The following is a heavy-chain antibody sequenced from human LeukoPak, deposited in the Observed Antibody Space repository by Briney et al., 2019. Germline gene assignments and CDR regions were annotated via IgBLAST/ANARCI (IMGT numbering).Heavy chain of an antibody. Sequence: GASVKVSCKASGYTFTSYGISWVRQAPGLGLEWMGWISAYNGNTNYAQKLQGRVTMTTDTSTSTAYMELRSLRSDDTAVYYCARSYDFWSGYGGNWFDPWGQGTLVTVSS. D-gene: IGHD3-3*01. CDR3: ARSYDFWSGYGGNWFDP. J-gene: IGHJ5*02. CDR2: ISAYNGNT. CDR1: GYTFTSYG. V-gene: IGHV1-18*01.